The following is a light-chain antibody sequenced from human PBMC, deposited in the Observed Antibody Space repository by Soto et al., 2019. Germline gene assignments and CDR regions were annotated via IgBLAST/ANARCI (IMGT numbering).Light chain of an antibody. CDR1: SSDVGGYNY. CDR2: EVS. V-gene: IGLV2-8*01. CDR3: SSYAGSNNV. Sequence: LTQPPSASGSPGQSVTISCTGTSSDVGGYNYVSRYQQHPGKAPKLMIYEVSKRPSGVPDRFSGSKSGNTASLTVSGLQAEDEADYYCSSYAGSNNVFGTGTKVTVL. J-gene: IGLJ1*01.